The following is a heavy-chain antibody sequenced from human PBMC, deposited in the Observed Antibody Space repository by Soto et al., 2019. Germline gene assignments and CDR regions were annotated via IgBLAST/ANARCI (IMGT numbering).Heavy chain of an antibody. D-gene: IGHD5-12*01. V-gene: IGHV1-69*01. CDR1: GGTFSSYA. J-gene: IGHJ6*02. Sequence: QVQLVQSGAEVKKPGSSVKVSCKASGGTFSSYAISWVRQAPGQGLEWMGGIIPIFGTANYAQKFQGRVTITADESTSTAYMELSSLRSEDTAEYYCARSVSGYSGYDYYYYYGMDVWGQGTTVTVSS. CDR3: ARSVSGYSGYDYYYYYGMDV. CDR2: IIPIFGTA.